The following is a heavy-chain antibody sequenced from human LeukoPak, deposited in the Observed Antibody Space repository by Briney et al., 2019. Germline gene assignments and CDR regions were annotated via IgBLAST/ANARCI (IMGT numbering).Heavy chain of an antibody. J-gene: IGHJ4*02. Sequence: SETLSLTCTVSGGSISSYYWSWIRQPPGKGLEWIGYIYYSGSTNYNPSLKSRVTISVDTSKNQFSLKLSSVTAADTAVYYCARDLWGSSSFDYWGQGTLVTVSS. CDR2: IYYSGST. CDR3: ARDLWGSSSFDY. V-gene: IGHV4-59*01. D-gene: IGHD6-6*01. CDR1: GGSISSYY.